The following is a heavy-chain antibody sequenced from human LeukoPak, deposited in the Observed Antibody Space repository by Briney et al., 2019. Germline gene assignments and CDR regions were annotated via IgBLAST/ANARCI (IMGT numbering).Heavy chain of an antibody. D-gene: IGHD3-10*01. J-gene: IGHJ5*02. CDR1: GGSISSYY. CDR3: ARGGYYYGSGSYYLFDP. CDR2: IYYSGST. Sequence: SETLSLTCTVSGGSISSYYWSWIRQPPGKGLEWIGYIYYSGSTNYNPSLKSRVTISVDTSKNQFSLKLSSVTAADTAVYYCARGGYYYGSGSYYLFDPWGPGTLVIVSS. V-gene: IGHV4-59*12.